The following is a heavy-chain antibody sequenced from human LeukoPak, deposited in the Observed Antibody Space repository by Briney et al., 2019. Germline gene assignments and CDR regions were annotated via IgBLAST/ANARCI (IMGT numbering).Heavy chain of an antibody. CDR2: IYTGGST. D-gene: IGHD3-3*01. V-gene: IGHV4-4*07. J-gene: IGHJ6*03. CDR1: GGSITSDW. Sequence: PSETLSLTCTVSGGSITSDWWSWIRQPAGTGLEWIGHIYTGGSTNYNPSLKSRVTISVDKSKNQFSLKLSSVTAADTAVYYCARDQYDFWSGPSLPASYYMDVWGKGTTVTVSS. CDR3: ARDQYDFWSGPSLPASYYMDV.